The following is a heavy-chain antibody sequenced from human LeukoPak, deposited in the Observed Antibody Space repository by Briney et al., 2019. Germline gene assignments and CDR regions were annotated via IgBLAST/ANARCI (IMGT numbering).Heavy chain of an antibody. D-gene: IGHD6-19*01. CDR2: ISGSGGST. CDR1: GFTFSSYA. Sequence: GGSLRLSCAASGFTFSSYAMSWVRQAPGKGLEWVSAISGSGGSTYYADSVKGRFTISRDNSKNTLYLQMNSLRAEDTAVYYCANRPSSSGWLFDAFDIWGQGTMVTVSS. CDR3: ANRPSSSGWLFDAFDI. J-gene: IGHJ3*02. V-gene: IGHV3-23*01.